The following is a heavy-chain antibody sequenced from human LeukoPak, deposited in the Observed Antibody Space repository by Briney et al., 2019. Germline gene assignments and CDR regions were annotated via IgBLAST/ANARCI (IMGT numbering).Heavy chain of an antibody. CDR1: GYTFTSYD. Sequence: ASVKVSCKASGYTFTSYDINWVRQATGQGLEWMGWMNPNSGNTGCAQKFQGRVTMTRNTSISTAYMELSSLRSEDTAVYYCARGGYRSGGSCYRNWFDPWGQGTLVTVSS. J-gene: IGHJ5*02. D-gene: IGHD2-15*01. CDR2: MNPNSGNT. V-gene: IGHV1-8*01. CDR3: ARGGYRSGGSCYRNWFDP.